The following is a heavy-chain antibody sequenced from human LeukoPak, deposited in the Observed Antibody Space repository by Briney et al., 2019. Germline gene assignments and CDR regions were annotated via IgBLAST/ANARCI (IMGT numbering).Heavy chain of an antibody. CDR3: TRDMTEGGNIWWLVYYFDY. Sequence: PGGSLRLSCTASGFTFGDYAMSWVRQAPGKGLEWVGFIRSKAYGGTTEYAASVKGRFTISRDDSKSIAYLQMNSLKTEDTAVYYCTRDMTEGGNIWWLVYYFDYWGQGTLVTVSS. CDR1: GFTFGDYA. J-gene: IGHJ4*02. CDR2: IRSKAYGGTT. D-gene: IGHD5-12*01. V-gene: IGHV3-49*04.